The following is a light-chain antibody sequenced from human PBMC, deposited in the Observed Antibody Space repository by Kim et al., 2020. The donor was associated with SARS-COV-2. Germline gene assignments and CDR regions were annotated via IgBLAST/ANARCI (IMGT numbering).Light chain of an antibody. Sequence: QSALTQPASVSGSPGQSITISCTGTSNDVGDYKFVSWYQQHPGKAPKLIIYDVTNRPSGVSNRFFGSKSGNTASLTISGLQAEDEADYYCSSYTTSTTWLFGGGTQLTVL. CDR3: SSYTTSTTWL. CDR1: SNDVGDYKF. CDR2: DVT. J-gene: IGLJ2*01. V-gene: IGLV2-14*03.